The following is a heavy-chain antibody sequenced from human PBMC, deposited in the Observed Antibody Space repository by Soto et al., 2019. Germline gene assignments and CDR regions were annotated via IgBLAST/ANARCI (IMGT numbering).Heavy chain of an antibody. Sequence: ASVKVSCKASGYTFTSYDINWVRQATGQGLEYLGWMNPNSGNTGYVQKFQGRVTMTRDTSISTAYMELSSLRSEDTAVYFCARGVKYGAYSRWFDPWGQGTQVTVSS. J-gene: IGHJ5*02. CDR3: ARGVKYGAYSRWFDP. CDR1: GYTFTSYD. D-gene: IGHD4-17*01. V-gene: IGHV1-8*01. CDR2: MNPNSGNT.